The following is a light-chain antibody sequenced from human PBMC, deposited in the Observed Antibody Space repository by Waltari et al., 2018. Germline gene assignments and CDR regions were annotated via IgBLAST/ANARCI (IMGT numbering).Light chain of an antibody. J-gene: IGLJ2*01. CDR1: HYNTGNNF. CDR3: ASWDGSLGGVI. V-gene: IGLV1-47*01. Sequence: QSVLSQPPSASGTPGQRVPISCSGSHYNTGNNFVYWYHQLPGTAPKLLIYRNNQRPSGVPDRFSGSKSGTSASLAISGLRSEDEADYYCASWDGSLGGVIFGGGTKLTVL. CDR2: RNN.